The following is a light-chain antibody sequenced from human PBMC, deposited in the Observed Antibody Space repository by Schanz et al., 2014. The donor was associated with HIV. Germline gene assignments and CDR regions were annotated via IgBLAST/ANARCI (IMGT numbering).Light chain of an antibody. CDR2: DVS. CDR3: SSYTTGSTVV. Sequence: QSALTQPASVSGSPGQSITIPCTGTSSDVGGFNYVSSYQQHPGKAPKLMIYDVSNRPSGVSNRFSGSKSGNTASLTISGLQAEDEAEYFCSSYTTGSTVVFGGGTKLTVL. CDR1: SSDVGGFNY. V-gene: IGLV2-14*01. J-gene: IGLJ2*01.